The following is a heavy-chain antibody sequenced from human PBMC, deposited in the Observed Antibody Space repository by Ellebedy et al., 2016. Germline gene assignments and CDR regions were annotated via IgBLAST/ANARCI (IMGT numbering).Heavy chain of an antibody. V-gene: IGHV3-7*04. CDR3: ARVFADDGSAYRPFDH. CDR2: IKQDGSEK. D-gene: IGHD3-22*01. Sequence: GGSLRLXCAASGFTFSNYWMTWVRQAPGKGLEWVANIKQDGSEKYYVDSVKGRFTISRDNAENSLYLQMNSLRAEDTAIYYCARVFADDGSAYRPFDHWGQGTLVTVSS. J-gene: IGHJ4*02. CDR1: GFTFSNYW.